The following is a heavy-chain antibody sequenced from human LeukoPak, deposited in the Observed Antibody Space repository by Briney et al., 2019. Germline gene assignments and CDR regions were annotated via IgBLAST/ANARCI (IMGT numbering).Heavy chain of an antibody. CDR3: ARHRDGYTFRGFDY. CDR1: GGSIISYY. D-gene: IGHD5-24*01. Sequence: SETLSLTCTVSGGSIISYYWSWIRQPPGKGLEWIGYIYYSGSTNYNPSLKSRVTISVDTSKNQFSLKLSSVTAADTAVYYCARHRDGYTFRGFDYWGQGTLVTVSS. V-gene: IGHV4-59*08. J-gene: IGHJ4*02. CDR2: IYYSGST.